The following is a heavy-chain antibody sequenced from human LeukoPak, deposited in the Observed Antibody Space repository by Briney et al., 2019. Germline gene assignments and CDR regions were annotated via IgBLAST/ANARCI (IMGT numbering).Heavy chain of an antibody. V-gene: IGHV3-11*01. D-gene: IGHD3-3*01. CDR2: ISSSGSTI. Sequence: GGSLRLSCAASGFTSSDYYMSWIRQAPGKGLEWVSYISSSGSTIYYADSVKGRFTISRDNAKNSLYLQMNSLRAEDTAVYYCARVYYTIFGVVIYYFDYWGQGTLVTVSS. CDR1: GFTSSDYY. CDR3: ARVYYTIFGVVIYYFDY. J-gene: IGHJ4*02.